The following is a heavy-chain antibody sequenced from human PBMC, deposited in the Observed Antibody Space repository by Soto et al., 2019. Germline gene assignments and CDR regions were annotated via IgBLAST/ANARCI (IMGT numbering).Heavy chain of an antibody. V-gene: IGHV4-30-4*01. J-gene: IGHJ3*02. CDR1: GGSISSGDYY. CDR3: AKGGSGSYSNAFDI. Sequence: ASEILSLTCTVSGGSISSGDYYWSWIRQPPGKGLEWIGYIYYSGSTYYNPSLKSRVTISVDTSKNQFSLKLSSVTAADTAVYYCAKGGSGSYSNAFDIWGQGTMVTVSS. CDR2: IYYSGST. D-gene: IGHD3-10*01.